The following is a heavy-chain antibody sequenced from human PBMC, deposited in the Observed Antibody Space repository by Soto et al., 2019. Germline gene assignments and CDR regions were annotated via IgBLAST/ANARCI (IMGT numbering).Heavy chain of an antibody. CDR3: ASPGNPPLNYSDFDY. Sequence: PSETLSLTCTVSGGSISNPSYYWGWVRQPPGKGLEWIGDIFYTGRTYYSPSLKSRVTISVDTSKNQFSLKLSSVTAADTAVYYCASPGNPPLNYSDFDYWGQGTLVTVSS. CDR1: GGSISNPSYY. V-gene: IGHV4-39*07. CDR2: IFYTGRT. J-gene: IGHJ4*02. D-gene: IGHD1-26*01.